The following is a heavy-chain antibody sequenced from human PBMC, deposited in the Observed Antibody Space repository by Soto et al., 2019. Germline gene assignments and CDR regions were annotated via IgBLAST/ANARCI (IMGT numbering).Heavy chain of an antibody. CDR3: ARGKNYYDSSGPFDY. Sequence: PSETLSLTCTVSGGSISSYYWSWIRQPPGKGLEWTGYIYYSGSTNYNPSLKSRVTISVDTSKNQFSLKLSSVTAADTAVYYCARGKNYYDSSGPFDYWGQGTLVTVSS. J-gene: IGHJ4*02. CDR1: GGSISSYY. V-gene: IGHV4-59*01. D-gene: IGHD3-22*01. CDR2: IYYSGST.